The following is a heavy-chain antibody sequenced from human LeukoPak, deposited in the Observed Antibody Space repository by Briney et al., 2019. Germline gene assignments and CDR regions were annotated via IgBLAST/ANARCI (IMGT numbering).Heavy chain of an antibody. CDR1: GGSISISSYY. Sequence: SETLSLTCTVSGGSISISSYYWGWIRQPPGKGLEWLGSIHYSGSTYYNASLKSRLTISVDTSKNQFSLKLRSVTAGDTAVYYCARVPGYNRRGEYYFVSCGQGTLLTVSS. CDR3: ARVPGYNRRGEYYFVS. V-gene: IGHV4-39*01. D-gene: IGHD1-26*01. CDR2: IHYSGST. J-gene: IGHJ4*02.